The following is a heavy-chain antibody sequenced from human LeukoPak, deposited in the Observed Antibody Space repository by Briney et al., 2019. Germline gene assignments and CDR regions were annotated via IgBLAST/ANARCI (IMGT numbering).Heavy chain of an antibody. D-gene: IGHD4-11*01. Sequence: GGSLRLSCEASGFTVSSNYMSWVRQAPGKGLEWVSFIYSGGTTYYADSVKGRFTISRDNSKNTLYLQMNSLRAEDTAVYYCARGRGDWVTTVTTGDYWGQGTLVTVSS. CDR2: IYSGGTT. CDR3: ARGRGDWVTTVTTGDY. J-gene: IGHJ4*02. V-gene: IGHV3-66*01. CDR1: GFTVSSNY.